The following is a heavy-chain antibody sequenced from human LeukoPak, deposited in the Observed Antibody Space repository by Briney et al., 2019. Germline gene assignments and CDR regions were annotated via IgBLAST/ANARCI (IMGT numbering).Heavy chain of an antibody. Sequence: GGSLRLSCAASGFTFSSYAMRWIRQAPGKGLEWVSYISSSGSTIYYADSVKGRFTISRDNAKNSLYLQMNSLRAEDTAVYYCARRLVVAANTDYWGQGTLVTVSS. CDR2: ISSSGSTI. V-gene: IGHV3-11*01. J-gene: IGHJ4*02. CDR1: GFTFSSYA. CDR3: ARRLVVAANTDY. D-gene: IGHD2-15*01.